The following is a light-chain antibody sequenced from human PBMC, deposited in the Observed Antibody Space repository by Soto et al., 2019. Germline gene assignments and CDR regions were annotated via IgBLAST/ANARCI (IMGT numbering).Light chain of an antibody. CDR3: QQRTNWPPYT. CDR2: DAS. V-gene: IGKV3-11*01. J-gene: IGKJ2*01. CDR1: QSVSNY. Sequence: EIVLTQSPATLSLSPGERATLSCRASQSVSNYLAWYQQKPGQAPRLLIYDASNRATGIPARFSGSGSGTDFTITISSLEPEDFAVYYGQQRTNWPPYTFGQGTKLEIK.